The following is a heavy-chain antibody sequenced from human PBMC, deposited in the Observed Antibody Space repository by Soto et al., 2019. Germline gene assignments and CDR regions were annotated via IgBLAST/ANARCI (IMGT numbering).Heavy chain of an antibody. CDR1: GGSFSGYY. J-gene: IGHJ4*02. CDR2: INHSGST. CDR3: ARGVDTAMVKFDY. Sequence: PSETLSLTCAVYGGSFSGYYLSWIRQPPGKGLEWIGEINHSGSTNYNPSLKSRVTISVDTSKNQFSLKLSSVTAADTAVYYCARGVDTAMVKFDYWGQGTLVTVSS. D-gene: IGHD5-18*01. V-gene: IGHV4-34*01.